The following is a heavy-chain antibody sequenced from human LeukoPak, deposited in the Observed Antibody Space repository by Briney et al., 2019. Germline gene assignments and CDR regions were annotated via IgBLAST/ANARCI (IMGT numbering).Heavy chain of an antibody. Sequence: GGSLRLSCAASEFTFSAYWMHWVRLAPGKGLVWVSRIRGDGSMTNYADSVKGRFTISRDNAKNTLYLQMNSLRLEDTAVYYCARENSAAAADYWGQGTVVTVSS. CDR1: EFTFSAYW. CDR2: IRGDGSMT. CDR3: ARENSAAAADY. D-gene: IGHD6-25*01. V-gene: IGHV3-74*01. J-gene: IGHJ4*02.